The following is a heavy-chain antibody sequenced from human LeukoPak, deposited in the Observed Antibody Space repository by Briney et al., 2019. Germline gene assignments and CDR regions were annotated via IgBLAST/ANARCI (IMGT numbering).Heavy chain of an antibody. CDR3: ARGEWFGEKTFDI. CDR2: ISSNGGST. J-gene: IGHJ3*02. V-gene: IGHV3-64*01. D-gene: IGHD3-10*01. Sequence: PGGSLRLSCAASGFTFSSYAMHWVRQTPGKGLEYVSAISSNGGSTYYANSVKGRFTISRDNPKNTLYLQMGSLRAEDMAVYYCARGEWFGEKTFDIWGQGTMVTVSS. CDR1: GFTFSSYA.